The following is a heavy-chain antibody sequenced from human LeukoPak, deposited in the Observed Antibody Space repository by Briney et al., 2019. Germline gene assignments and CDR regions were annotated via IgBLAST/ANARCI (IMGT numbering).Heavy chain of an antibody. Sequence: GGSLRLSCAASGFTFSSYSMTWVRQAPGKGLEWVSYISSSSSTIYYADSVKGRFTISRDNAKNSLYLQMNSLRAEDTAVYYCARSREGYDFWSGYSEFDYWGQGTLVTVSS. V-gene: IGHV3-48*01. CDR1: GFTFSSYS. CDR2: ISSSSSTI. D-gene: IGHD3-3*01. J-gene: IGHJ4*02. CDR3: ARSREGYDFWSGYSEFDY.